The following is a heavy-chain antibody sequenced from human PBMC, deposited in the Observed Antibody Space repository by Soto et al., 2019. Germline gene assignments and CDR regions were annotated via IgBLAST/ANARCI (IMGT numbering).Heavy chain of an antibody. CDR1: GFTFSNYW. Sequence: PGGSLRLSCAASGFTFSNYWMNWVRQAPGKGLEWVANIKQDGSEKYFVDSVKGRFTISRDNAKNSLYLQMNSLRAEDTAVYYCARDLGRTAAGYYYYAMDVWGQGTTVTVSS. J-gene: IGHJ6*02. D-gene: IGHD2-2*01. V-gene: IGHV3-7*01. CDR2: IKQDGSEK. CDR3: ARDLGRTAAGYYYYAMDV.